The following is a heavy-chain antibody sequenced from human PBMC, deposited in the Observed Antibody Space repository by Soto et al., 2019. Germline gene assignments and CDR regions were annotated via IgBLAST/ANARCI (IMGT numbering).Heavy chain of an antibody. CDR1: GGYFNDNY. V-gene: IGHV4-34*01. D-gene: IGHD3-10*01. CDR2: ISRSGTT. J-gene: IGHJ5*02. Sequence: QVQLQQWGAGLLKPSETLSLSCAVYGGYFNDNYYTWFRQPPGKGLEWIGEISRSGTTKYFPSLKSGASSSFDTSKTQVSLKVTSVTAADTAVYYCATTLWFGTQVELWGQGALVTVSS. CDR3: ATTLWFGTQVEL.